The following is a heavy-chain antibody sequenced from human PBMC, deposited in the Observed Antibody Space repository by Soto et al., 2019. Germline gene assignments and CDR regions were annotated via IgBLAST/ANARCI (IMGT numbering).Heavy chain of an antibody. Sequence: QPGGSLRLSCAASGFTFSTYWMHWVRQAPGKGLVWVSLIKSDGRTTDYADSVKGRFTISRDNAKNTLYLQMTSLRAEDTAVYYCARDRDLSPWGQGTLVTVSS. V-gene: IGHV3-74*01. CDR3: ARDRDLSP. CDR1: GFTFSTYW. J-gene: IGHJ5*02. CDR2: IKSDGRTT. D-gene: IGHD3-3*01.